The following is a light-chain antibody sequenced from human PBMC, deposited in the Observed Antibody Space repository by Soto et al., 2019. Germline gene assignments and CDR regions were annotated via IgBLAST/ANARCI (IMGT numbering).Light chain of an antibody. CDR3: QQYGSSPQT. J-gene: IGKJ3*01. V-gene: IGKV3-20*01. CDR2: GAS. Sequence: EIVLTQSPGTLSLSPGERATLSCRASQSVSSSYLAWYQQKPGQAPRLLIYGASSRATGVPDRFSASGSGTDFTLTISRLEPEDFAVYYCQQYGSSPQTFGPGTKVDIK. CDR1: QSVSSSY.